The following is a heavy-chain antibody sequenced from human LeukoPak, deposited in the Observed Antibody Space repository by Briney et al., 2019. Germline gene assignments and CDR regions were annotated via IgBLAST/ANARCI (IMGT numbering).Heavy chain of an antibody. D-gene: IGHD5-24*01. CDR3: AKAGEEVATISPFEM. V-gene: IGHV3-23*01. Sequence: GGSLRLSCAGSGFTFSNYAITWVRQAPGRGLEWVSSISVSGFTTYYADSVKGRFTISRDNAKNTLSLQLNSLRAEDTAVYYCAKAGEEVATISPFEMWGQGTKVTVSS. CDR1: GFTFSNYA. CDR2: ISVSGFTT. J-gene: IGHJ3*02.